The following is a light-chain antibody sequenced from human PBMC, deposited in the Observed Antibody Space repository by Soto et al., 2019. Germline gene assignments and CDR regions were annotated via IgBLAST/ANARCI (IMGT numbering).Light chain of an antibody. CDR3: SSYAGSNNLG. Sequence: QSALTQPPSASGSPGQSVTISCTGTSSDVGGYNYVSWYQQHPGRAPKLMIYEVSARPSGVPDRFSGSKSGNTASLTVAGLQDEDEADYYCSSYAGSNNLGFGGGTKVTVL. J-gene: IGLJ2*01. CDR2: EVS. CDR1: SSDVGGYNY. V-gene: IGLV2-8*01.